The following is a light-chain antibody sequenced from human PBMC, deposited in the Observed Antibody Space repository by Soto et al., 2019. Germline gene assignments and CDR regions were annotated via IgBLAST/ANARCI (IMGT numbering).Light chain of an antibody. J-gene: IGKJ1*01. Sequence: IVLTQSPGTLSLSPGERATLSCRASQSISSSYFAWYQQKPGQAPRLLVYGVSSRATDVPDRFSGSGSGTDFTLTISRLEPEDFAVYYCQHRTFGQGTKVDIK. CDR3: QHRT. CDR2: GVS. V-gene: IGKV3-20*01. CDR1: QSISSSY.